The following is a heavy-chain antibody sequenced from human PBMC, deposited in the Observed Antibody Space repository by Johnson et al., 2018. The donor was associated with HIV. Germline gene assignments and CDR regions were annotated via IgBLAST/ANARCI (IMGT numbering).Heavy chain of an antibody. CDR1: GLTFEDYG. V-gene: IGHV3-20*04. CDR3: ARGLKGAFDI. CDR2: INWNGGST. Sequence: VQLVESGGGVVRPGGSLRLSCAASGLTFEDYGMSWVRQAPGKGLEWVSGINWNGGSTGYADSVEGRFTISRDNSRNMVYLEMNSLRTEDTAVYYCARGLKGAFDIWGQGTRVTVS. J-gene: IGHJ3*02.